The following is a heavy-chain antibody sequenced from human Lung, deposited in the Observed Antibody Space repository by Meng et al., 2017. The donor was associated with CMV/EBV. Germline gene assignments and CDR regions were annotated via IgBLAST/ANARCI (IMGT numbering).Heavy chain of an antibody. D-gene: IGHD2-15*01. V-gene: IGHV1-2*02. J-gene: IGHJ6*02. CDR2: INPNSGDT. CDR3: ARVKRYSTVGSCSSTGYYGMDV. CDR1: GYTXTGYY. Sequence: ASXXVSXKASGYTXTGYYLHWVRQAPGQGHDWMGWINPNSGDTNYAQKFQGRVTMTGDTSITTAYMELSRLRSDDMAVYYCARVKRYSTVGSCSSTGYYGMDVWXQGTTVTVSS.